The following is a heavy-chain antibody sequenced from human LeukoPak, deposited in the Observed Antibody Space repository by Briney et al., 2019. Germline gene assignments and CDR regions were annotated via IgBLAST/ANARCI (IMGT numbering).Heavy chain of an antibody. J-gene: IGHJ6*03. CDR2: IYYSGRT. Sequence: PSETLSLTCTVSGGSMGSHYWSWIRQPPGKGLEWIAYIYYSGRTNYNPSLKSRATVSLDTSKNQFSLKLTSVTAADTAVYYCANGDYCDAGGYDFYYYMDAWGQGTTVTVAS. CDR3: ANGDYCDAGGYDFYYYMDA. CDR1: GGSMGSHY. V-gene: IGHV4-59*08. D-gene: IGHD5-12*01.